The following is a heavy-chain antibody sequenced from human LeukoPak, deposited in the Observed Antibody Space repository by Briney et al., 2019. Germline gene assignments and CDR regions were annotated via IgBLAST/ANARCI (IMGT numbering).Heavy chain of an antibody. D-gene: IGHD3-3*01. CDR3: ARAASNYDFWSGYYRGPDYYYYYMDV. Sequence: ASVKVSCKASGYTFTSYDINWVRQATGQGLEWMGWMNPNSGNTGYAQKFQGRVTLTRNTSISTAYMELSSLRSEDTAVYYCARAASNYDFWSGYYRGPDYYYYYMDVWGKGTTVTVSS. J-gene: IGHJ6*03. V-gene: IGHV1-8*01. CDR2: MNPNSGNT. CDR1: GYTFTSYD.